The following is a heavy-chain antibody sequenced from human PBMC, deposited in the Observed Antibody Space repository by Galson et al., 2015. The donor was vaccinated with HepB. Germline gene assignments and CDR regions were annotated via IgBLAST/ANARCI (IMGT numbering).Heavy chain of an antibody. D-gene: IGHD2-8*01. CDR3: TTDRPAALGCTNGVCYKGYYYGMDV. Sequence: SLRLSCAASGFTVSSNYMSWVRQAPGKGLEWVGRIKSKTDGGTTDYAAPVKGRFTISRDDSKNTLYLQMNSLKTEDTAVYYCTTDRPAALGCTNGVCYKGYYYGMDVWGQGTTVTVSS. V-gene: IGHV3-15*01. J-gene: IGHJ6*02. CDR2: IKSKTDGGTT. CDR1: GFTVSSNY.